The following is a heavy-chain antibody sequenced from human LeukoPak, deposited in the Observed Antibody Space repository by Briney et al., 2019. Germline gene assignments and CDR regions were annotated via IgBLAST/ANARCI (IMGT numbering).Heavy chain of an antibody. V-gene: IGHV3-23*01. CDR3: AKDGGWYSSGGGYFDY. CDR2: ISGSGGST. D-gene: IGHD6-19*01. CDR1: GFTFSSYA. Sequence: GGSLRLSCAASGFTFSSYAMSWVRQAPGKGLEWVSAISGSGGSTYYADSVKGRFTISRDNSKDTLYLQMNSLRAEDTAVYYCAKDGGWYSSGGGYFDYWGQGTLVTVSS. J-gene: IGHJ4*02.